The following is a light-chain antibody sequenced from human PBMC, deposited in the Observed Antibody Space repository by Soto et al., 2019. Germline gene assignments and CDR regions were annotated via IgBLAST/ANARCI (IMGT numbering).Light chain of an antibody. CDR3: AAWDVSLKGFV. V-gene: IGLV1-44*01. CDR2: DNR. J-gene: IGLJ1*01. CDR1: SSNIGINA. Sequence: VLTQPPSASGTPGQRVTFSCSGSSSNIGINAVNWYRQLPGTAPQLLISDNRRRPSGVPDRFSGSKSGTSASLAISGLQSEDEATYFCAAWDVSLKGFVFGTGTKVTVL.